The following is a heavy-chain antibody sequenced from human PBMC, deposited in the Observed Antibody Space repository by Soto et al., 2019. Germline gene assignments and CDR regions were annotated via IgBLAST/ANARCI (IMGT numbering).Heavy chain of an antibody. J-gene: IGHJ3*02. D-gene: IGHD2-15*01. Sequence: EVQLLESGGGLVQPGGSLRPSFAASGFPLSSYAMSWARQAPGKGLEWVSAISGSGGSTYYADSVKGRFTISRDNSKNTLYLQMNSLRAEDTAVYYCATSMTPFYRPIWGQGTMVTVSS. V-gene: IGHV3-23*01. CDR3: ATSMTPFYRPI. CDR1: GFPLSSYA. CDR2: ISGSGGST.